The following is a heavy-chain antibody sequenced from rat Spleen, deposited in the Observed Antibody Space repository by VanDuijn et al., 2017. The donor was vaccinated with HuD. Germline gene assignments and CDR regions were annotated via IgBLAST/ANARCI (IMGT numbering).Heavy chain of an antibody. CDR1: GFSFSDYN. J-gene: IGHJ3*01. CDR2: IIYDGTRT. V-gene: IGHV5S10*01. D-gene: IGHD1-12*03. Sequence: EVQLVESGGGLVQPGGSLKLSCAASGFSFSDYNMAWVRQAPKKGLEWVATIIYDGTRTFYRDSVKGRFTMSRDNAKSTLYLQMDSLRSEDTATYYCTRDGDGSRGWFAYWGQGTLVTVSS. CDR3: TRDGDGSRGWFAY.